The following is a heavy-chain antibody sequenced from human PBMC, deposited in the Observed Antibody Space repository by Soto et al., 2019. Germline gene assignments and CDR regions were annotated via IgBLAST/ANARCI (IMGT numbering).Heavy chain of an antibody. CDR3: TNNCV. CDR1: GFAFNDSA. J-gene: IGHJ4*02. CDR2: VRSKSNNYAT. D-gene: IGHD2-21*01. Sequence: DVQVVQSGGGLVQPGGSPKLSCAASGFAFNDSAMHWVRQASGKGLEWVARVRSKSNNYATAYPASVKGRFIVSRDDSMGTTSLQMNSLKPEDTAIYYCTNNCVWGQGVLVTVSP. V-gene: IGHV3-73*01.